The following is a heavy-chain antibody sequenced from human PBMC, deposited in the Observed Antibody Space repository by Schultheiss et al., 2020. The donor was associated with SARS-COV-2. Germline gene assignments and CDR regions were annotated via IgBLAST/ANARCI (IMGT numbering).Heavy chain of an antibody. D-gene: IGHD2-2*01. CDR1: GGSISSYY. V-gene: IGHV4-4*07. CDR3: ARDSWAVVPAAGVRPALSPAFDP. Sequence: SQTLSLTCTVSGGSISSYYWSWIRQPAGKGLEWIGRIYTSGSTNYNPSLKSRVTMSVDTSKNQFSLKLSSVTAADMAVYYCARDSWAVVPAAGVRPALSPAFDPWGQGTLVTVSS. J-gene: IGHJ5*02. CDR2: IYTSGST.